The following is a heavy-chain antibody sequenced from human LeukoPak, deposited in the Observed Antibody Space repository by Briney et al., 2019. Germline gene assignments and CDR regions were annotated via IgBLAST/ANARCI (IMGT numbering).Heavy chain of an antibody. CDR3: ARSRGVLDYFHH. CDR2: IYYSGST. V-gene: IGHV4-30-4*07. J-gene: IGHJ1*01. CDR1: GGSISSGGYS. D-gene: IGHD3-3*01. Sequence: SQTLSLTCAVSGGSISSGGYSWSWIRQPPGKGLEWIGYIYYSGSTNYNPSLKSRVTISVDRSKNQFSLKLSSVTAADTAVYYCARSRGVLDYFHHWGQGTLVTVSS.